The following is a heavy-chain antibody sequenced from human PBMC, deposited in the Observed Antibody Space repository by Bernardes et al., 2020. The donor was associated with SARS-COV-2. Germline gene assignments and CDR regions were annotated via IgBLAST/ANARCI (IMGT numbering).Heavy chain of an antibody. CDR1: GGSISSGGFY. V-gene: IGHV4-31*03. Sequence: SETLSLTRTVSGGSISSGGFYWSWIRHHPGKGLEWIGYIYYTGSTYYNPSLKSRVTISIDTSKNQFSLKLSSVTAADTAVYYCALPPTNYDRYGMDVWGQGTTVTVSS. CDR3: ALPPTNYDRYGMDV. J-gene: IGHJ6*02. CDR2: IYYTGST. D-gene: IGHD3-22*01.